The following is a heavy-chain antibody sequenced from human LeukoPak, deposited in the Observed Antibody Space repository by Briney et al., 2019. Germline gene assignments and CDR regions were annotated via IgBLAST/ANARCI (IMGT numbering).Heavy chain of an antibody. D-gene: IGHD6-13*01. Sequence: SETLSLTCTVSGGSISSYYWSLIRQPPGKGLEWIGYIYYSGSTNYNPSLKSRVTISVDTSKNQFSLKLSSVTAADTAVYYCASGSRSSSWFDYWGQGTLVTVSS. V-gene: IGHV4-59*01. CDR1: GGSISSYY. J-gene: IGHJ4*02. CDR2: IYYSGST. CDR3: ASGSRSSSWFDY.